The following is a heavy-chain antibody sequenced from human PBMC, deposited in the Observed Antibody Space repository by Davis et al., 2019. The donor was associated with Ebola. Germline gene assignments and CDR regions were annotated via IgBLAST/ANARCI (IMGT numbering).Heavy chain of an antibody. Sequence: ASVKVSCKASGYTFTSYYMHWVRQAPGHGLEWMGIINPSGGSTSYAQKFQGRVTMTRNTSISTAYMELSSLRSEDTAVYYCARLGYSYGYFDYWGQGTLVTVSS. CDR1: GYTFTSYY. CDR3: ARLGYSYGYFDY. D-gene: IGHD5-18*01. CDR2: INPSGGST. J-gene: IGHJ4*02. V-gene: IGHV1-46*01.